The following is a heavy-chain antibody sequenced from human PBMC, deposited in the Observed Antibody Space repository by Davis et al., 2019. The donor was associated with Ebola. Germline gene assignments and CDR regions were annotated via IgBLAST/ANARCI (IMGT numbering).Heavy chain of an antibody. CDR1: GDSVTSGDYS. V-gene: IGHV4-61*08. CDR3: ARDTGWSPERGYFYDGMDV. D-gene: IGHD3-10*01. CDR2: IFYSGIT. J-gene: IGHJ6*02. Sequence: MPSETLSLTCTVSGDSVTSGDYSWSWVRQHPGKGLEWIGNIFYSGITYYNPSLKSRVTISVDTSKNQFSLKLSSVTAADTAVYYCARDTGWSPERGYFYDGMDVWGHGTTVIVSS.